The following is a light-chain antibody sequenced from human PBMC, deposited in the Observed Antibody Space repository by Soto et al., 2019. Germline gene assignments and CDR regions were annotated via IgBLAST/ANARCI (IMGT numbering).Light chain of an antibody. CDR1: QSVLYSSNNKNY. V-gene: IGKV4-1*01. CDR3: QQYYSTRYT. CDR2: WAS. J-gene: IGKJ2*01. Sequence: DIVMTQSPDSLAVSLGERATINCKSSQSVLYSSNNKNYLAWYQQKPGQPPKLLIYWASTRESGVPDRFSGSGSGTDFTLTISSLQAEDVAVYYCQQYYSTRYTFGQGIKLEIK.